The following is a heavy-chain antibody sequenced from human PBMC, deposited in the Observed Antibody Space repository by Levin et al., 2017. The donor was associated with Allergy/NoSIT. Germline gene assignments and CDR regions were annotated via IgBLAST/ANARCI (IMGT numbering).Heavy chain of an antibody. J-gene: IGHJ4*02. V-gene: IGHV4-34*01. CDR1: GGSFSGYY. D-gene: IGHD3-22*01. CDR3: ARDSYYDSSGYYYSPFDY. Sequence: SQTLSLTCAVYGGSFSGYYWSWIRQPPGKGLEWIGEINHSGSTNYNPSLKSRVTISVDTSKNQFSLKLSSVTAADTAVYYCARDSYYDSSGYYYSPFDYWGQGTLVTVSS. CDR2: INHSGST.